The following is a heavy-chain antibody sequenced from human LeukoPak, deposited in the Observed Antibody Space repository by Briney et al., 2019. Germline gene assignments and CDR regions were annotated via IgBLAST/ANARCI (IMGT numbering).Heavy chain of an antibody. D-gene: IGHD2-21*02. CDR3: ARVAYCGGDCYYFDY. V-gene: IGHV4-59*01. CDR2: IYYSGST. CDR1: GGSISSYY. Sequence: SETLSLTCTVSGGSISSYYWSWIRQPPGKGLEWIGYIYYSGSTNYNPSLKSRVTISVDTSKNQFSPKLSSVTAADTAVYYCARVAYCGGDCYYFDYWGQGTLVTVSS. J-gene: IGHJ4*02.